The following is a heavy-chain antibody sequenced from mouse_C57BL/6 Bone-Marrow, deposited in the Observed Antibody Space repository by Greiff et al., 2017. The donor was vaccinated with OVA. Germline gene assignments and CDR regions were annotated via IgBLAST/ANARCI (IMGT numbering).Heavy chain of an antibody. D-gene: IGHD1-1*02. J-gene: IGHJ1*03. Sequence: QVQLKESGPELVKPGASVKISCKASGYAFSSSRMNWVKQRPGKGLEWIVRLYPGDGDTNYNGKFKGKATLTAAKYSSSAYLQLSSLTSEDSAVYVCARRDGAQCFDVWGTGTTVTVSS. CDR1: GYAFSSSR. V-gene: IGHV1-82*01. CDR3: ARRDGAQCFDV. CDR2: LYPGDGDT.